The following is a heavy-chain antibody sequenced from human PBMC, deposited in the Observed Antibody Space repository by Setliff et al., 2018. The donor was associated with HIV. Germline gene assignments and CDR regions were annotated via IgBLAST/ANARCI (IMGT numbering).Heavy chain of an antibody. J-gene: IGHJ4*02. D-gene: IGHD2-2*01. Sequence: PSETLSLTCTVSGYSISSGYYWGWIRQPPGKGLEWIGSIYYSGRTYYNPSLKSRVTISVDTSKNQFSLKLSSVTAADTAVYYCVTSSSWSSRLNFWGPGMLVTVSS. V-gene: IGHV4-38-2*02. CDR3: VTSSSWSSRLNF. CDR1: GYSISSGYY. CDR2: IYYSGRT.